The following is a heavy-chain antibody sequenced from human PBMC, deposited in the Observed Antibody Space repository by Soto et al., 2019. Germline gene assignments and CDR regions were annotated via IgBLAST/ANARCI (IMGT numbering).Heavy chain of an antibody. Sequence: QVQLQESGPGLVKPSETLSLTCTVSGGSISGYYWSWIRQPPGKGLEWIGFIYYSGNINYNPSLISRVPISVDMSKNQFALKLSSVTAADTAVYYCARRFDGYHYGSGMDVWGQGTTVTVTS. V-gene: IGHV4-59*08. CDR2: IYYSGNI. J-gene: IGHJ6*02. D-gene: IGHD5-12*01. CDR1: GGSISGYY. CDR3: ARRFDGYHYGSGMDV.